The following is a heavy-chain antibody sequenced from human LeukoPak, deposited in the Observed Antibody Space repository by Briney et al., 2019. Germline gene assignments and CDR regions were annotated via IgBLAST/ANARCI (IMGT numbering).Heavy chain of an antibody. CDR3: ARDKGTSYLSSFDY. CDR1: GFSVRTTY. Sequence: GGSLSLSCAASGFSVRTTYMSWVRQAPGKGLEWVSVLYTGGGTDHADSVKGRFTISRDNSKNTLYLQMNSLRAADTAVYYCARDKGTSYLSSFDYWGQGTLVTVSS. CDR2: LYTGGGT. D-gene: IGHD6-6*01. V-gene: IGHV3-53*05. J-gene: IGHJ4*02.